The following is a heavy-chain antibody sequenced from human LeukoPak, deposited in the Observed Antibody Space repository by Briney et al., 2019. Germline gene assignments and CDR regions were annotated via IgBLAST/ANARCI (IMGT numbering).Heavy chain of an antibody. CDR1: GFTFGSYG. D-gene: IGHD6-13*01. J-gene: IGHJ4*02. Sequence: PGGSLRLSCAASGFTFGSYGMSWVRQAPGKGLEWVAFITTTGATTSYAGSVKGRFTISRDNARDTLYMQMNSLRAEDTALYYCARGGPGIAAADPNFDYWGQGTLVTVSS. CDR3: ARGGPGIAAADPNFDY. CDR2: ITTTGATT. V-gene: IGHV3-23*01.